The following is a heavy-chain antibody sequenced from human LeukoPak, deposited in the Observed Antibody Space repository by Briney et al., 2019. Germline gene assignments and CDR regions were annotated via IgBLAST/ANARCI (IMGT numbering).Heavy chain of an antibody. D-gene: IGHD2-8*01. Sequence: GGSLRLSCAASGFTVSTNYMTWGPQAAGKGLEWVSVVYGGGSTFYADSVKGRFTISRHNSKNTLYLKMHSLRAQDPAVYYCARAPGPSRTSGAPEDWGQGTLLTVSS. CDR3: ARAPGPSRTSGAPED. CDR1: GFTVSTNY. J-gene: IGHJ4*02. CDR2: VYGGGST. V-gene: IGHV3-53*01.